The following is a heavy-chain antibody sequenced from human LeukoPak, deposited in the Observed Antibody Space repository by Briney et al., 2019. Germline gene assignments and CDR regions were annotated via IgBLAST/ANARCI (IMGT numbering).Heavy chain of an antibody. D-gene: IGHD3-16*01. Sequence: ASVKVSCKASGYTFTSYDISWVRQAPGQGLQWMGWISPYNSNTNYAQKFQGRVTMTTDTSTRTAYMELSSLRSEDTAVYYCARDNDSRDPPHFDYWGQGTLVTVSS. J-gene: IGHJ4*02. V-gene: IGHV1-18*01. CDR1: GYTFTSYD. CDR3: ARDNDSRDPPHFDY. CDR2: ISPYNSNT.